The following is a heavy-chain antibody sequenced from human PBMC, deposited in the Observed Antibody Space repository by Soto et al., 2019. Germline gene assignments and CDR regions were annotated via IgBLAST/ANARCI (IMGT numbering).Heavy chain of an antibody. V-gene: IGHV1-8*02. CDR3: ARGDYVIFGMDV. CDR1: GGTFSSYA. D-gene: IGHD4-17*01. CDR2: MNPNSGNT. Sequence: QVQLVQSGAEVKKPGSSVKVSCKASGGTFSSYAISWVRQAPGQGLEWMGWMNPNSGNTGYAQKFQGRVTMTRNTSISTAYMELSSLRSEDTAVYYCARGDYVIFGMDVWGQGTTVTVSS. J-gene: IGHJ6*02.